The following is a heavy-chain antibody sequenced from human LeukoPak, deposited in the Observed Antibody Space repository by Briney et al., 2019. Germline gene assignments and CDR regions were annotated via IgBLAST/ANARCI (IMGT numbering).Heavy chain of an antibody. CDR2: ISGPAGSW. D-gene: IGHD2-2*01. Sequence: PGGSLRLSCAASGFTFSSYAMSWVRQAPGKGLEWVSAISGPAGSWDYADSVEGRFTISRDNSKNTLYLQMNSLRAEDTAVYYCAKDLGVGYCSSTSCLTYYFDYWGQGTLVTVSS. J-gene: IGHJ4*02. V-gene: IGHV3-23*01. CDR3: AKDLGVGYCSSTSCLTYYFDY. CDR1: GFTFSSYA.